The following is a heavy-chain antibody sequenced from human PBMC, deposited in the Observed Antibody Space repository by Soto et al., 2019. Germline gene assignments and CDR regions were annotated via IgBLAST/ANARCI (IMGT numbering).Heavy chain of an antibody. J-gene: IGHJ6*02. V-gene: IGHV4-34*01. CDR3: ARDNYYYYYGMDV. Sequence: SETLSLTCAVYGGSFSGYYWSWIRQPPGKGLEWIGEINHSGSTNYNPSLKSRVTISVDTSKNQFSLKLSSVTAADTAVYYCARDNYYYYYGMDVWGQGTTVTVSS. CDR1: GGSFSGYY. CDR2: INHSGST.